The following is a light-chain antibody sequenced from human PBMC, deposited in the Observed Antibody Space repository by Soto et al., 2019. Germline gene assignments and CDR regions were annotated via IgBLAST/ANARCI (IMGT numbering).Light chain of an antibody. CDR3: QQYNNWPRT. J-gene: IGKJ1*01. CDR1: QSVSSN. Sequence: EIVMTQSPATLSVSPGERATLSCRASQSVSSNLAWYQQKPGQPPRLLIYGASTGATGIPARFSGSGSGTEFTLTIGSLQSEDFALYYCQQYNNWPRTFGQGTKVDIK. V-gene: IGKV3-15*01. CDR2: GAS.